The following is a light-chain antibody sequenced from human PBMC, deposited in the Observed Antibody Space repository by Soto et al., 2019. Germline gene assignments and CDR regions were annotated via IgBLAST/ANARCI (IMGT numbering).Light chain of an antibody. CDR1: TSDIGLYNY. CDR3: ASYTSSRTYV. V-gene: IGLV2-14*03. J-gene: IGLJ1*01. CDR2: DLR. Sequence: QSVLTQPDSVSGSPGQSITISCTGSTSDIGLYNYVSLFQRHPGAALKLLIYDLRNRPSGVSNRFSGSKSGSTASLTISGLQPEDEADYFCASYTSSRTYVFGTGTKVTVL.